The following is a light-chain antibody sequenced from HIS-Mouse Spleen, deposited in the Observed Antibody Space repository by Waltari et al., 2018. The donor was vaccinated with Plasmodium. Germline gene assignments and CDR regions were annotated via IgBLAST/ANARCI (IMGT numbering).Light chain of an antibody. CDR2: LNSDGSH. CDR3: QTWGTGFWV. CDR1: SGHSSYA. Sequence: QLVLTQSPSASASLGASVKLTCPLSSGHSSYAIAWHQQQPEKGPRYLMKLNSDGSHSKGDGSPCRFSGSSSGAERYLTIHGLQSEDEAYYYCQTWGTGFWVFGGGTKLTVL. V-gene: IGLV4-69*01. J-gene: IGLJ3*02.